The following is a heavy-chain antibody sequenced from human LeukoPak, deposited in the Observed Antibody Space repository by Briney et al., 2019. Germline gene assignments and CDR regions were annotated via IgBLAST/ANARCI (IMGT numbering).Heavy chain of an antibody. CDR3: HAVVVAATFNDY. J-gene: IGHJ4*02. CDR1: GFTVSSNY. CDR2: IKQDGSEK. V-gene: IGHV3-7*01. D-gene: IGHD2-15*01. Sequence: PGGSLRLSRAVSGFTVSSNYMTWVRQAPGKGLEWVANIKQDGSEKYYVDSVKGRFTISRDNAKNSLYLQMNSLRAEDTAVYYCHAVVVAATFNDYWGQGTLVTVSS.